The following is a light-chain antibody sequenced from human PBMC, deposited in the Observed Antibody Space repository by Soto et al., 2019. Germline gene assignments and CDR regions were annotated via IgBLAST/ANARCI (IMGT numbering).Light chain of an antibody. J-gene: IGKJ1*01. CDR3: QKYNSAPQT. V-gene: IGKV1-27*01. CDR1: QGISNY. Sequence: DIQMTQSPSSLSASVGDRFTITCRASQGISNYLAWYQQKPGKXPKXXIYAASTLQSGVPSRFSGSGSGTDRTLTISSLQPEDVETYYCQKYNSAPQTFGQGTKVDIK. CDR2: AAS.